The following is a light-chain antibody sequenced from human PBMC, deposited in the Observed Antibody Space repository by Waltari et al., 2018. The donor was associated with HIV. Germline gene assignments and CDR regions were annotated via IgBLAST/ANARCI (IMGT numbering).Light chain of an antibody. CDR1: QSLLHSDGNTY. Sequence: DIVMTQTPLSLSVPPGRPASISCMSTQSLLHSDGNTYLYWYLQKAGQPPQLLIYEVSNRCGGGPDRFGGSGSGAYVTLKISRGEAEHVGGDYCMQSTQLPFSFGEGARLENK. V-gene: IGKV2D-29*01. CDR2: EVS. CDR3: MQSTQLPFS. J-gene: IGKJ5*01.